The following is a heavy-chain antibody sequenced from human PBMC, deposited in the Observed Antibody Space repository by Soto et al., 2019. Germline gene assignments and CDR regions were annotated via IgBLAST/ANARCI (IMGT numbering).Heavy chain of an antibody. CDR2: MTGSGSAI. CDR1: GFSFSNSE. Sequence: GSLRLSCAASGFSFSNSEMNWIRQAPGKGLEWVSHMTGSGSAIYYTDSVKGRFTSSRDNAKNSLYLHMNSLRAEDTALYSCARSGGDYRPFDSWGQGTPVTVSS. J-gene: IGHJ4*02. CDR3: ARSGGDYRPFDS. V-gene: IGHV3-48*03. D-gene: IGHD2-21*01.